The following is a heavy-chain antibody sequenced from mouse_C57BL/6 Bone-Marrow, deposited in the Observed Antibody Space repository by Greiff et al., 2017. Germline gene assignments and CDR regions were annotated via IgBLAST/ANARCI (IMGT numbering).Heavy chain of an antibody. CDR2: IDPENGDT. D-gene: IGHD1-1*01. V-gene: IGHV14-4*01. J-gene: IGHJ2*01. CDR3: TTIITTVGDY. Sequence: EVQLQQSGAELVRPGASVKLSCTASGFNIKDDYMHWVKQRPEQGLEWIGWIDPENGDTEYASKFQGKATITADTSSNTAYPQLSSLTSEDTAVYYCTTIITTVGDYWGQGTTLTVSS. CDR1: GFNIKDDY.